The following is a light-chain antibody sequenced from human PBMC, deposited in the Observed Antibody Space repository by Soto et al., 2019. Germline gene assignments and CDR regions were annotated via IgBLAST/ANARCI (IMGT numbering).Light chain of an antibody. V-gene: IGKV3-20*01. CDR1: QSVRSSY. CDR3: QQSGNSPLT. J-gene: IGKJ4*01. CDR2: GAS. Sequence: EIVLTQSPGTLSLSPGERATLSCRASQSVRSSYFAWYQQKPGQAPRLLIFGASTRAPGIPDRFSGSGSGTDFTLTISKLEPEDFALFYCQQSGNSPLTFGGGTMVDVK.